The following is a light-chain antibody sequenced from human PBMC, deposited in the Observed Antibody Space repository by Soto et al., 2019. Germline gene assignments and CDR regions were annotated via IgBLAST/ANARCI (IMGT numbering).Light chain of an antibody. V-gene: IGKV3-20*01. CDR2: GAS. CDR3: RQSATSPRT. J-gene: IGKJ1*01. Sequence: EIVLTQSPGTLSLSPGERATLSCRASQTVGNNSLDWYQQKPGQAPRLLIYGASSRATVIPDRFSGSGSGTDFTLTISRLEPEDFAVYYCRQSATSPRTFGQVTKVEIK. CDR1: QTVGNNS.